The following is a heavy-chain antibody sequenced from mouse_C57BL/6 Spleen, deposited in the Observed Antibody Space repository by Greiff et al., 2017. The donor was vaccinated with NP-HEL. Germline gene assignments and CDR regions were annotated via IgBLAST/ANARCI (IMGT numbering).Heavy chain of an antibody. CDR2: ISDGGSYT. CDR3: ARDNGPAWFAY. V-gene: IGHV5-4*01. CDR1: GFTFSSYA. Sequence: EVKLMESGGGLVKPGGSLKLSCAASGFTFSSYAMSWVRQTPEKRLEWVATISDGGSYTYYPDNVKGRFTISRDNAKNNLYLQMSHLKSEDTAMYYCARDNGPAWFAYWGQGTLVTVSA. J-gene: IGHJ3*01.